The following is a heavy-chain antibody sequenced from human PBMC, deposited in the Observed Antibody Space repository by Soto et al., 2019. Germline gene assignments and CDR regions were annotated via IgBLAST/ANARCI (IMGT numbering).Heavy chain of an antibody. CDR1: GGSISSGGYY. CDR3: ARGFDWLFPNWFDP. D-gene: IGHD3-9*01. Sequence: SETLSLTCTVSGGSISSGGYYWSWIRQHPGKGLEWIGYIYYSGSTYYNPSLKSRVTISVDTSKNQFSLKLSSVTAADTAVYYCARGFDWLFPNWFDPWGQGTLVTVSS. V-gene: IGHV4-31*03. J-gene: IGHJ5*02. CDR2: IYYSGST.